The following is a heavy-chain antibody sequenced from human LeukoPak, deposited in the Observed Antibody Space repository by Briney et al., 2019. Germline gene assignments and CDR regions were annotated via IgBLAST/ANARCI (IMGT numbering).Heavy chain of an antibody. J-gene: IGHJ6*03. CDR3: ARDLDYGDYVDYYYYYMDV. D-gene: IGHD4-17*01. CDR2: ISSSSSYI. V-gene: IGHV3-21*01. CDR1: GFTFSSYS. Sequence: GGSLRLSCATSGFTFSSYSMNWCRQAPGKGLEWVSSISSSSSYIYYADSVKGRFTISRDNAKNSLYLQMNSLRAEDTAVYYCARDLDYGDYVDYYYYYMDVWGKGTTVTISS.